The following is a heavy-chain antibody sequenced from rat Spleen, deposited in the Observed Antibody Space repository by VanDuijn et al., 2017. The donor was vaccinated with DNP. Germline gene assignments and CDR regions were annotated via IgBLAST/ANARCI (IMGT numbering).Heavy chain of an antibody. CDR2: IWNSGGT. D-gene: IGHD1-11*01. CDR1: GFSLTEYN. V-gene: IGHV2-41*01. J-gene: IGHJ2*01. CDR3: VRGNYGGYDY. Sequence: QVQLKESGPGLVQPSQTLSLTCTVAGFSLTEYNVHWVRQPPGKGLEWMGVIWNSGGTRYDSTLKSRLTITKDTSKSQVFLKMNSLQTEDIATYYCVRGNYGGYDYWGQGVMVTVSS.